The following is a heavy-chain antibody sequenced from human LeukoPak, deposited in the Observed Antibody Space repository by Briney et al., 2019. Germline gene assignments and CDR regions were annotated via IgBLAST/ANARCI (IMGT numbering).Heavy chain of an antibody. J-gene: IGHJ4*02. D-gene: IGHD1-14*01. CDR3: ARRTTTVDY. CDR1: GLTFSNYW. Sequence: GGSLRLSCAASGLTFSNYWMHWVRQAPGKGLVWVSRINGDGSTTSYADSVKGRFTISRDNAKNTLYLQMNSLRAEDTAMYYCARRTTTVDYWGQGTLVTVSS. CDR2: INGDGSTT. V-gene: IGHV3-74*01.